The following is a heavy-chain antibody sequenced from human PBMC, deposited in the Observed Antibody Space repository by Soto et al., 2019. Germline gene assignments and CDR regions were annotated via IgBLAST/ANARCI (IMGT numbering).Heavy chain of an antibody. V-gene: IGHV4-4*07. CDR2: IYATGTT. CDR1: GASISGFY. J-gene: IGHJ5*02. CDR3: VRDGTKTLRDWFDP. Sequence: SETLSLTCTVSGASISGFYWSWIRKSAGKGLEWIGRIYATGTTDYNPALKSRVMMSVDTSKKQFSLRLRSVTAADTAVYYCVRDGTKTLRDWFDPWGQGISVTVSS. D-gene: IGHD1-1*01.